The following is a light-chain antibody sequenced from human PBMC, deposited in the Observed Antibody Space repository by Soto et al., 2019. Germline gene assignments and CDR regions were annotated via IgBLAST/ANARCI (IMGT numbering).Light chain of an antibody. V-gene: IGLV2-14*01. CDR2: DVS. Sequence: QSALTQPASVSGSPGQSITISCTGTSSDVGGYNYVSWYQQHPGKAPKLMIYDVSNRPSGVSNRFSGSKSGNTASLTISGLQAEDEADYYCSSFTSGSIVVFGGGTKLNVL. CDR3: SSFTSGSIVV. J-gene: IGLJ2*01. CDR1: SSDVGGYNY.